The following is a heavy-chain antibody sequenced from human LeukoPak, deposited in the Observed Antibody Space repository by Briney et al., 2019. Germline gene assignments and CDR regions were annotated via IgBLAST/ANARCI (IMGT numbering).Heavy chain of an antibody. J-gene: IGHJ4*02. Sequence: ASVKVSCKASGYTFTGYYMHWVRQAPGQGLEWMGWINPNSGGTNYAQKFQGRVTMTRDTSISTAYMELSRLRSDDTAVYYCARYIVVVPAAIKFGTGAEYYFDYWGQGTLVTVSS. CDR3: ARYIVVVPAAIKFGTGAEYYFDY. V-gene: IGHV1-2*02. CDR2: INPNSGGT. D-gene: IGHD2-2*01. CDR1: GYTFTGYY.